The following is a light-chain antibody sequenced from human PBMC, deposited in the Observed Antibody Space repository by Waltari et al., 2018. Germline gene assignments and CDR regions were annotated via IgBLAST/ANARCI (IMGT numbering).Light chain of an antibody. CDR2: RAF. CDR3: QQHYTLPAT. V-gene: IGKV3-20*01. CDR1: QRVGSSS. J-gene: IGKJ1*01. Sequence: EIVLTQSPGTASLSPGERVTLSCRARQRVGSSSLAWYQQKPGQTPRHVIYRAFRRATGIPDRFSGSGSGTDFSLTISRLEPEDFAVYYCQQHYTLPATFGQGTKVEIK.